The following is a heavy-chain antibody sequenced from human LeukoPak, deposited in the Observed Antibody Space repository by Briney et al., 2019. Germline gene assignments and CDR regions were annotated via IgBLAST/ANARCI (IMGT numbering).Heavy chain of an antibody. D-gene: IGHD2-21*02. CDR2: IYYSGST. Sequence: PSETLSLTCTVSGGSISSGGYYWSWIRQHPGKGLEWIGYIYYSGSTYYNPSLKSRVTISVDTSKNQFSLKLSSVAAADTAVYYCARVDCGGDCYYGYPTNYYYYGMDVWGQGTTVTVSS. CDR3: ARVDCGGDCYYGYPTNYYYYGMDV. CDR1: GGSISSGGYY. J-gene: IGHJ6*02. V-gene: IGHV4-31*03.